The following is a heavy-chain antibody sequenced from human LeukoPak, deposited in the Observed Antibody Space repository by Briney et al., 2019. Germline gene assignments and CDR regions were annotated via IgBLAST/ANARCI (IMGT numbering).Heavy chain of an antibody. D-gene: IGHD4-17*01. Sequence: ASVKVSCKASGYTFSGYYIHWVRQAPGQGLEWMGRINPNSGGTDYAQNFQGRVTMTRDTSISTAYMELSRLRSDDTAVYYCATPTVTTGAFDIWGQGTMVIVSS. CDR3: ATPTVTTGAFDI. CDR2: INPNSGGT. J-gene: IGHJ3*02. V-gene: IGHV1-2*06. CDR1: GYTFSGYY.